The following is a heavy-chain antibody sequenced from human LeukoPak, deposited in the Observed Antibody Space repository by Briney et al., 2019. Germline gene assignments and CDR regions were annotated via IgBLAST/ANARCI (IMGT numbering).Heavy chain of an antibody. V-gene: IGHV3-23*01. CDR3: AKSGYFSGATPRNYFDY. CDR2: ISGSGSST. D-gene: IGHD3-3*01. J-gene: IGHJ4*02. Sequence: GGSLRLSCAASGFTFSSYSMNWVRQAPGKGLEWVSAISGSGSSTYYADSVKGRFSISRDNSKNTLYLQMNSLRAEDTAVYYCAKSGYFSGATPRNYFDYWGQGTLVTVSS. CDR1: GFTFSSYS.